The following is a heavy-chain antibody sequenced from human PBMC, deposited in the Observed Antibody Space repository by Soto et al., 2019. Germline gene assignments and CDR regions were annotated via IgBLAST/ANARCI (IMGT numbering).Heavy chain of an antibody. CDR2: ISYDGSNK. CDR3: ARAPLYYYGSGSFQWLVLPPGHDNSARDY. J-gene: IGHJ4*02. D-gene: IGHD3-10*01. V-gene: IGHV3-30-3*01. CDR1: GFTFSSYA. Sequence: TGGSLRLSCAASGFTFSSYAMHWVRQAPGKGLEWVAVISYDGSNKYYADSVKGRFTISRDNSKNTLYLQMNSLRAEDTAVYYCARAPLYYYGSGSFQWLVLPPGHDNSARDYWGQGTLVTVSS.